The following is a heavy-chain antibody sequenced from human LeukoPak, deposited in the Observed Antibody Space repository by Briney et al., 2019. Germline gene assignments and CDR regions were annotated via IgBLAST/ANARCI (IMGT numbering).Heavy chain of an antibody. CDR3: ARDYLATRFGYYYGMDV. J-gene: IGHJ6*02. CDR2: IYSGGST. D-gene: IGHD5-24*01. V-gene: IGHV3-53*01. Sequence: GGSLRLSCAASGFTVSSNYMSWVRQAPGKGLEWVSVIYSGGSTYYADSVKGRFTISRDNSKNTLYLQMNSLRAEDTAVYYCARDYLATRFGYYYGMDVWGQGTTVTVSS. CDR1: GFTVSSNY.